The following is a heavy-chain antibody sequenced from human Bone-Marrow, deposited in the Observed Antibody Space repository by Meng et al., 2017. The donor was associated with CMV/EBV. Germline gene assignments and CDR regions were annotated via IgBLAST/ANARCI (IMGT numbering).Heavy chain of an antibody. CDR3: ARPLTGQYNWFDP. CDR1: GGSISSSSYY. V-gene: IGHV4-39*01. D-gene: IGHD1-20*01. CDR2: IYYSGST. Sequence: LRLSCTVSGGSISSSSYYWGWIRQPPGKGLEWIGSIYYSGSTYYNPSLKSRVTISVDTSKNQFSLKLSSVTAADTAVYYCARPLTGQYNWFDPWGQGTLVTVSS. J-gene: IGHJ5*02.